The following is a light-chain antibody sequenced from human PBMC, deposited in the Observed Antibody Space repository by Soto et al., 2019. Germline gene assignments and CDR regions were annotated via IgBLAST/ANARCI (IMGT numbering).Light chain of an antibody. J-gene: IGKJ1*01. CDR3: LQHGSYPRT. Sequence: DIQMTQSPSSLSASVGDRVTITCRASQGIRDDLAWYQQKPGRAPKHLIYAASTLQSGVPSRFSGSGSGTEFTLTISSLNPEDIATYYCLQHGSYPRTFGQGTKVEIK. V-gene: IGKV1-17*01. CDR2: AAS. CDR1: QGIRDD.